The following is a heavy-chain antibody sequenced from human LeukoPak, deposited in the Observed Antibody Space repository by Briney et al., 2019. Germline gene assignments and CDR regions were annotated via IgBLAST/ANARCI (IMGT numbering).Heavy chain of an antibody. J-gene: IGHJ1*01. CDR3: ARHDSSGYYLEYFQH. CDR2: IYYSGST. D-gene: IGHD3-22*01. V-gene: IGHV4-59*01. CDR1: GGSFSGYY. Sequence: PSETLSLTCAVYGGSFSGYYWSWIRQPPGKGLEWIGYIYYSGSTNYNPSLKSRVTISVDTSKNQFSLKLSSVTAADTAVYYCARHDSSGYYLEYFQHWGQGTLVTVSS.